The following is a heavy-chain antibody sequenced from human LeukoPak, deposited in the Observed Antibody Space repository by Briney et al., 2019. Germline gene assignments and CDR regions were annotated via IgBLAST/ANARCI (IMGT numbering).Heavy chain of an antibody. CDR2: IHHTGST. CDR3: ARRYCSSTTFYYLDY. Sequence: PSETLSLTCTVSGYSISSGLYWGWIRQPPGKGLEWVGTIHHTGSTSYNPSLKSRVTISVDTSKNQFSLKVTSVTAADTAVYYYARRYCSSTTFYYLDYWGQGTLVTVSS. V-gene: IGHV4-38-2*02. J-gene: IGHJ4*02. CDR1: GYSISSGLY. D-gene: IGHD2-2*01.